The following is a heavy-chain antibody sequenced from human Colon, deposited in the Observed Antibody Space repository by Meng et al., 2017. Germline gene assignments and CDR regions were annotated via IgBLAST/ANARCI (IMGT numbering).Heavy chain of an antibody. CDR2: IYDNGYT. CDR1: GDSVTTTLSS. Sequence: HLQQQESVSSLVKPPQTLSLTRAVSGDSVTTTLSSWSWSRQSPGKGLEWIGNIYDNGYTYYSPSLRSRVTISVDRSNNQFSLNLNSVTAADTAVYFCARGYRGSTYFAYWGQGILVTVSS. J-gene: IGHJ4*02. CDR3: ARGYRGSTYFAY. D-gene: IGHD3-16*01. V-gene: IGHV4-30-2*06.